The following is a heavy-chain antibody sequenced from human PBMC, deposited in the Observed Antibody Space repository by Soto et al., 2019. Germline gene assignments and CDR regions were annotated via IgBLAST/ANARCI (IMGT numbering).Heavy chain of an antibody. J-gene: IGHJ4*02. D-gene: IGHD3-10*01. CDR1: GGSFSPNY. CDR3: ARVPGP. Sequence: SETLSLTCTLSGGSFSPNYWAWIRQPPGKGLEWIGYIYYSGSTYYNPSLKCRVTISVDRSKNQFSLKLSSVTAADTAVYYCARVPGPWGQGTLVTVSS. V-gene: IGHV4-59*12. CDR2: IYYSGST.